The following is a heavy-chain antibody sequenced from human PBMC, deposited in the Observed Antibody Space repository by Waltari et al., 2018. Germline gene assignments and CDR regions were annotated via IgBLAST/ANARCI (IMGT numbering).Heavy chain of an antibody. D-gene: IGHD4-17*01. V-gene: IGHV1-69-2*01. J-gene: IGHJ4*02. CDR3: ATRSAYGDYPFFDY. Sequence: EVQLVQSGAEVKKPGATVKISCKASGYTFTDYYMHWVQQAPGKGLEWMGRVDPEDGETIYAEKFQGIVTITADTSTDTAYMELSSLRSEDTAVYYCATRSAYGDYPFFDYWGQGTLVTVSS. CDR1: GYTFTDYY. CDR2: VDPEDGET.